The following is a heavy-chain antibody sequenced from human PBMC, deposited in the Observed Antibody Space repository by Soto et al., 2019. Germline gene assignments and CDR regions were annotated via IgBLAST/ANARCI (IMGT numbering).Heavy chain of an antibody. J-gene: IGHJ4*02. CDR2: IYYSGST. D-gene: IGHD2-15*01. Sequence: SETLSLTCTVSGGSISSYYWSWIRQPPGKGLEWIGYIYYSGSTNYNPSLKSRATISVDTSKNQFSLNLISVTAADTAVYYCAREHCCGGSCYSWGFDYWGQGTLVTVSS. CDR1: GGSISSYY. V-gene: IGHV4-59*01. CDR3: AREHCCGGSCYSWGFDY.